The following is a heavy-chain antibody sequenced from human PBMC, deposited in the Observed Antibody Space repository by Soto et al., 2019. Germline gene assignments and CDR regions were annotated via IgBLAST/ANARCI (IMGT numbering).Heavy chain of an antibody. CDR3: ARDHQKRFLEWLPPSWFDP. Sequence: SETLSLTCAVYGGSFSGYYWRWIRQPPGKGLEWVGEINHRGSTNYNPSIKSRVNKSVDPSKNQLSLKLSSVTAADTAVYYCARDHQKRFLEWLPPSWFDPWGQGTLVTVSS. V-gene: IGHV4-34*01. CDR2: INHRGST. D-gene: IGHD3-3*01. J-gene: IGHJ5*02. CDR1: GGSFSGYY.